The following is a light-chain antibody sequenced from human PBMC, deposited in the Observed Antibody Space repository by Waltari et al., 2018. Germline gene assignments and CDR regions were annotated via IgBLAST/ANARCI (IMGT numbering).Light chain of an antibody. V-gene: IGKV1-5*03. CDR3: QQYNSYPLT. Sequence: DIQMTQSPSTLSASVGDRVTITCRASQSISGWLAWHQQKPGKAPNLLIYTASSLEGGVPSRFSGSGSGTEFTLTISSLQPDEFATYYCQQYNSYPLTFGGGTKVEIK. CDR2: TAS. CDR1: QSISGW. J-gene: IGKJ4*01.